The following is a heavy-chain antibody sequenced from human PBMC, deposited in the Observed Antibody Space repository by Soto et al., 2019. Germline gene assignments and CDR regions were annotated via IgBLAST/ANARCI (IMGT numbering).Heavy chain of an antibody. D-gene: IGHD3-22*01. Sequence: EVQLVESGGGLVQPGGSLRLSCTASGFTFSSYWMSWVRQAPGKGLEWVANIKDDGSEKYYVDSVKGRFTISRDNAKDSLYLQMNSLRAEDTAVYYCARDSVRGYYDSSGYSTALDYWGQGTLVTVSS. J-gene: IGHJ4*02. CDR2: IKDDGSEK. CDR3: ARDSVRGYYDSSGYSTALDY. V-gene: IGHV3-7*01. CDR1: GFTFSSYW.